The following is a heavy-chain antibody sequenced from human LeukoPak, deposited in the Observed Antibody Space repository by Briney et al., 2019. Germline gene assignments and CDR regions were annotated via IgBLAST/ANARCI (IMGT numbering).Heavy chain of an antibody. D-gene: IGHD6-19*01. CDR2: INHSGST. V-gene: IGHV4-34*01. J-gene: IGHJ4*02. Sequence: SETLSLTCAVYGGSFSGYYWSWIRQPPGKGLEWIGEINHSGSTNYNPSLKSRVTISVDTSKNQFSLKLSSVTAADTAVYYCASVSVAGNEDWGQGTLVTVSS. CDR3: ASVSVAGNED. CDR1: GGSFSGYY.